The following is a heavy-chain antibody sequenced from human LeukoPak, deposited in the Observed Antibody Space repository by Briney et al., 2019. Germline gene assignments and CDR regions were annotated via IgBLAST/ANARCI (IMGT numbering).Heavy chain of an antibody. CDR3: ARDRIVVVRKGAFDI. CDR2: IYYSGST. CDR1: GGSISSSSYY. D-gene: IGHD3-22*01. J-gene: IGHJ3*02. Sequence: SSETLSLTCTVSGGSISSSSYYWGWIRQPPGKGLEWIGSIYYSGSTYYNPSLKSRVTISVDTSKNQFSLKLSSVTAADTAVYYCARDRIVVVRKGAFDIWGQGTMVTVSS. V-gene: IGHV4-39*07.